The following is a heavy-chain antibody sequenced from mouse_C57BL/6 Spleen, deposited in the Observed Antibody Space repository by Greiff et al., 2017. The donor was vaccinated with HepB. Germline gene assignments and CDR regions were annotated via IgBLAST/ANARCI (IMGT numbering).Heavy chain of an antibody. CDR1: GFTFSSYG. CDR3: ARSRDGYYPYAMDY. Sequence: DVHLVESGGDLVKPGGSLKLSCAASGFTFSSYGMSWVRQTPDKRLEWVATIRSGGSYTYYPDSVKGRFTISRDNAKNTLYLQMGSLKSEDTAMYYCARSRDGYYPYAMDYWGQGTSVTVSS. D-gene: IGHD2-3*01. CDR2: IRSGGSYT. J-gene: IGHJ4*01. V-gene: IGHV5-6*01.